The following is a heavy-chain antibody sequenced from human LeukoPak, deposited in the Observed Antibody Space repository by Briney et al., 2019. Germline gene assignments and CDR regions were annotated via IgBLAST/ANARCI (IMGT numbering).Heavy chain of an antibody. CDR1: GYTFTSYY. D-gene: IGHD3-3*01. CDR2: INPSGGST. Sequence: ASVKVSCKASGYTFTSYYMHWVRQAPGQGLEWMGIINPSGGSTSYAQKFQGRVTMTRDTSTSTVYMELSSLRSEDTAVYYCASTRGDFWSGPRWFDPWGQGTLVTVSS. CDR3: ASTRGDFWSGPRWFDP. V-gene: IGHV1-46*01. J-gene: IGHJ5*02.